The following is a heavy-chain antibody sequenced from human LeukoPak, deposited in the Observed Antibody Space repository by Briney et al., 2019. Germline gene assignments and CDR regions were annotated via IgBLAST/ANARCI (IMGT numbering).Heavy chain of an antibody. D-gene: IGHD6-13*01. CDR1: GGSINSNYYY. V-gene: IGHV4-39*07. CDR2: IDYSGST. CDR3: ARAGSSWFDY. Sequence: PSETLSLTCTVSGGSINSNYYYWGWIRQPPGKGLEWIGSIDYSGSTYYNPSLKSRVTISVDTSKNQFSLKMSSVTAADTAVYYCARAGSSWFDYWGQGTLVTVSS. J-gene: IGHJ4*02.